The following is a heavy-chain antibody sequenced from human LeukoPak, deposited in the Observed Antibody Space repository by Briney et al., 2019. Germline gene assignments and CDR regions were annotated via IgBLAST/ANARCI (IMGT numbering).Heavy chain of an antibody. Sequence: NPGGSLRLSCAASGFTFSSYWMSWVRQAPGKGLEWVSSITTSSSHIYYADSVKGRFTISRDNAKNSLYLQMNSLRAEDTAVYYCASLMTAVTIPDYWGQGTLVTVSS. J-gene: IGHJ4*02. CDR3: ASLMTAVTIPDY. D-gene: IGHD4-17*01. CDR2: ITTSSSHI. CDR1: GFTFSSYW. V-gene: IGHV3-21*01.